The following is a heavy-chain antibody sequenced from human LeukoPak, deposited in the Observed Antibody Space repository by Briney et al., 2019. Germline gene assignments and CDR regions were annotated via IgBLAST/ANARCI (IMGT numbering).Heavy chain of an antibody. J-gene: IGHJ6*02. CDR2: INHSGST. Sequence: SETLSLTCAVYGGSFSGYYWSWIRQPLGKGLEWIGEINHSGSTNYNPSLKSRVTISVDTSKNQFSLKLSSVTAADTAVYYCARGRSNYFDVYYYYGMDVWGQGTTVTVSS. V-gene: IGHV4-34*01. D-gene: IGHD4-4*01. CDR1: GGSFSGYY. CDR3: ARGRSNYFDVYYYYGMDV.